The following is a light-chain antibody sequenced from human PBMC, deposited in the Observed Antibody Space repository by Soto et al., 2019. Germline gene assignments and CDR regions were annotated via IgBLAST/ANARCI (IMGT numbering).Light chain of an antibody. CDR2: EVI. Sequence: QSALTQPASVSGSPGQSITISCTGTSSDIGGYDYVSWYQQHPGKAPKLMIYEVIHRPSGVSNRFSGSKSDNTASLTISGLQAEDESEDYCSSYTTGDTLVFGSGTKVTVL. V-gene: IGLV2-14*01. CDR3: SSYTTGDTLV. CDR1: SSDIGGYDY. J-gene: IGLJ1*01.